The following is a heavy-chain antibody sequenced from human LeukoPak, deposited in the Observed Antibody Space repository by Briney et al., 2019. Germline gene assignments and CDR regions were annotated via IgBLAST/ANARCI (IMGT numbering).Heavy chain of an antibody. CDR2: IYHSGQT. D-gene: IGHD3-10*01. CDR3: ARARYYGVDY. V-gene: IGHV4-30-4*08. Sequence: SETLSLTCTVSGGSISSSSYYWGWIRQPPGKGLEWIGYIYHSGQTYYNPSLKSRVIISIDTSKNQFSLKVTSVTAADTAVYYCARARYYGVDYWGQGTLVTVSS. CDR1: GGSISSSSYY. J-gene: IGHJ4*02.